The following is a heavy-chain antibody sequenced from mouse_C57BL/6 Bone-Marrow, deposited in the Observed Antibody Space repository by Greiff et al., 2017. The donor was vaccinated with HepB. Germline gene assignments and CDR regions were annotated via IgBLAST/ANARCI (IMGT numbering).Heavy chain of an antibody. V-gene: IGHV1-82*01. CDR2: IYPGDGDT. CDR1: GYAFSSSW. Sequence: QVQLKESGPELVKPGASVKISCKASGYAFSSSWMNWVKQRPGKGLEWIGRIYPGDGDTNYNGKFKGKATLTADKSSSTAYMQLSSLTSEDSAVYFCARSVYYGNYDWYFDVWGTGTTVTVSS. D-gene: IGHD2-1*01. CDR3: ARSVYYGNYDWYFDV. J-gene: IGHJ1*03.